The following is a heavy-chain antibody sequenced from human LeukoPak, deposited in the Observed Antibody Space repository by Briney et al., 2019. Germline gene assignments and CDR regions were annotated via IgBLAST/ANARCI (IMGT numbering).Heavy chain of an antibody. V-gene: IGHV4-39*07. CDR2: INHSGST. J-gene: IGHJ4*02. CDR3: ARGSTGVDTAMVISAPVSVALDY. Sequence: SETLSLTCTVSGGSISSSSYYWSWIRQPPGKGLEWIGEINHSGSTNYNPSLKSRVTISVDTSKNQFSLKLSSVTAADTAVYYCARGSTGVDTAMVISAPVSVALDYWGQGTLVTVSS. CDR1: GGSISSSSYY. D-gene: IGHD5-18*01.